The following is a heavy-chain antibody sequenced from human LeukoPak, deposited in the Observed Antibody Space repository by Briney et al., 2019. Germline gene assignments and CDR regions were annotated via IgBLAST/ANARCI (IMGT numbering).Heavy chain of an antibody. V-gene: IGHV1-24*01. Sequence: GASVKVSCKVSGYTLTELSMHWVRQAPGKGLEWMGGFDPEDGETIYAQKFQGRVTMTEDTSTDTAYMELSSLRAEDTAMYYCAGGQGWHFDLWGRGTLITVSS. CDR3: AGGQGWHFDL. CDR1: GYTLTELS. D-gene: IGHD2-15*01. CDR2: FDPEDGET. J-gene: IGHJ2*01.